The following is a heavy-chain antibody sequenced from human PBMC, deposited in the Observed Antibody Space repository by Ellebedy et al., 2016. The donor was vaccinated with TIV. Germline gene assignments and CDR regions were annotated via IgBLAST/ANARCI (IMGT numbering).Heavy chain of an antibody. CDR1: GFTFSSYG. J-gene: IGHJ4*02. D-gene: IGHD6-19*01. V-gene: IGHV3-30*18. CDR3: AKVESSGWSYQRRFDY. Sequence: GESLKISCAASGFTFSSYGMHWVRQAPGKGLEWVAVISYDGSNKYYADSVKGRFTISRDNSKNTLYLQMKSLRVEDTAVYYCAKVESSGWSYQRRFDYWGQGNLVTVSS. CDR2: ISYDGSNK.